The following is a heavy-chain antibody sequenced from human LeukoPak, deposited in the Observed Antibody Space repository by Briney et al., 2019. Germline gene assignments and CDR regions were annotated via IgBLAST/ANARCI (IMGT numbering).Heavy chain of an antibody. CDR1: GFTFSSYT. D-gene: IGHD1-26*01. CDR2: ISSSSSYI. J-gene: IGHJ4*02. V-gene: IGHV3-21*01. Sequence: GRSLRLSCAASGFTFSSYTMNWVRQAPGKGLEWVSSISSSSSYIYYADSVKGRFSISRDNAKKSLYLQMNILRAEDTAVYYCARNGIVGAGYYFDYWGQGTLVTVSS. CDR3: ARNGIVGAGYYFDY.